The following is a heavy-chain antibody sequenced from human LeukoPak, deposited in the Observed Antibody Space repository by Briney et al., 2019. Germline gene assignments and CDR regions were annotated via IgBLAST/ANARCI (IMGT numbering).Heavy chain of an antibody. V-gene: IGHV3-48*01. J-gene: IGHJ4*02. Sequence: AGGSLRLSCAASGFPLSSYSMNWVRQAPGEGLEWVSYISSSRTTSYADSVKGRFTISRDNAKNSLYLQMNSLRAEDTAVYYCARDLEGSGSFYRPSYDYWGQGTLVTVSS. CDR1: GFPLSSYS. CDR3: ARDLEGSGSFYRPSYDY. CDR2: ISSSRTT. D-gene: IGHD3-10*01.